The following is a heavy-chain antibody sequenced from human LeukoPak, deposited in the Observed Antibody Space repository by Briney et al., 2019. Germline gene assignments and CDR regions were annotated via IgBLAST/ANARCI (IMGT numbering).Heavy chain of an antibody. V-gene: IGHV4-34*01. CDR2: INHSGST. CDR3: ASNSLQSSVDTDDAFDI. Sequence: PSETLSLTCAVYGGSFSGYYWSWIRQPPGKGLEWIGEINHSGSTNYNPSLKGRVTISVDTSKNQFSLKLSSVTAADTAVYYCASNSLQSSVDTDDAFDIWGQGTMVTVSS. CDR1: GGSFSGYY. D-gene: IGHD5-18*01. J-gene: IGHJ3*02.